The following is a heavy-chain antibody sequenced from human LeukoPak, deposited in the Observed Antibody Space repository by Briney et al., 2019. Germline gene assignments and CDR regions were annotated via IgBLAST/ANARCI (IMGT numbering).Heavy chain of an antibody. Sequence: GGSLRLSCAASGFTFSSYGIHWVRQAPVKGLEWVAFIRYDGSDKYFADIVRGRFTISRDSSKNTVYLQMNSLRVEDTAIYYCARDPLTGSYGVNWLDPWGQGTLVTVSS. CDR1: GFTFSSYG. D-gene: IGHD1-26*01. J-gene: IGHJ5*02. CDR2: IRYDGSDK. V-gene: IGHV3-30*02. CDR3: ARDPLTGSYGVNWLDP.